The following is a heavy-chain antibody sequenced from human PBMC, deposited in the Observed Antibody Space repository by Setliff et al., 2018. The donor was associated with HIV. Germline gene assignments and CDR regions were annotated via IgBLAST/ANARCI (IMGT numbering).Heavy chain of an antibody. V-gene: IGHV1-2*02. D-gene: IGHD4-17*01. J-gene: IGHJ3*02. CDR2: IKTSSGGT. CDR1: GYTFTGHY. CDR3: ARDASPDGDPAVDAFDI. Sequence: GASVKVSCKTSGYTFTGHYIHWVRQAPGQGLEWMGWIKTSSGGTNYAQNFQGRVTMTRDTSMRTAYIELSRLRSADTAVYYCARDASPDGDPAVDAFDIWGQGTMVT.